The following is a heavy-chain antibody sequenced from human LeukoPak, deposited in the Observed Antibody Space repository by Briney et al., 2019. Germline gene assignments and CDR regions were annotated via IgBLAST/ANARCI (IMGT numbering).Heavy chain of an antibody. CDR2: IRGSGGGT. CDR3: AIMHGYYDGSGYWVQ. J-gene: IGHJ1*01. V-gene: IGHV3-23*01. Sequence: PGGSLRLSCAASGITFSTYAMTWVRQAPGKGLEWVSSIRGSGGGTDYADSVKGRFTISRDNPRNTLYMQMNSLRDEDTALYYCAIMHGYYDGSGYWVQWGQGTLVTVSS. D-gene: IGHD3-22*01. CDR1: GITFSTYA.